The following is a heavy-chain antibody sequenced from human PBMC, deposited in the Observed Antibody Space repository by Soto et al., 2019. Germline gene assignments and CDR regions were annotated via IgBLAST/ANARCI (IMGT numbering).Heavy chain of an antibody. V-gene: IGHV4-30-2*01. D-gene: IGHD3-22*01. Sequence: SETLSVTCAVSGGSLSSGDCSWNWIRQPPGKGLEWIGYIYYGGSTYYNPSLQSRVAMSVDRSRNQFSLKLNSVTAADTAVYYCARVRREYDNSGPVDYWGQGTLVTVSS. CDR1: GGSLSSGDCS. CDR2: IYYGGST. CDR3: ARVRREYDNSGPVDY. J-gene: IGHJ4*02.